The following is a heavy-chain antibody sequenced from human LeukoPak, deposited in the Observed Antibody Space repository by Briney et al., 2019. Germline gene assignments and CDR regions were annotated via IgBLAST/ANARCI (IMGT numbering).Heavy chain of an antibody. D-gene: IGHD3-10*01. CDR1: GFTFSNYA. V-gene: IGHV3-23*01. J-gene: IGHJ4*02. CDR3: ANPASYGYFDY. Sequence: GGSLRLSCAASGFTFSNYAMSWVRQAPGKGLEWVSEISGSGGSTYYADSVKGRFTISRDNYKNTVYMQMNSLRAEETAVYYCANPASYGYFDYWGQGTLVTVSS. CDR2: ISGSGGST.